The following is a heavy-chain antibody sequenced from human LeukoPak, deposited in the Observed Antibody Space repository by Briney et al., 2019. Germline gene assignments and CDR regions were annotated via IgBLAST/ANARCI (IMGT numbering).Heavy chain of an antibody. CDR3: ARDHSGGWSGYFDS. CDR1: GFTFSTYG. CDR2: IWHDGSND. J-gene: IGHJ4*02. D-gene: IGHD6-19*01. Sequence: PGRSLRLSCAASGFTFSTYGMHWVRQAPGKGLEWVAVIWHDGSNDFYVDSVKGRFRISRDDSKNTLYLEMNSLRAEDTAQYYCARDHSGGWSGYFDSWGQGTLVTVSS. V-gene: IGHV3-33*01.